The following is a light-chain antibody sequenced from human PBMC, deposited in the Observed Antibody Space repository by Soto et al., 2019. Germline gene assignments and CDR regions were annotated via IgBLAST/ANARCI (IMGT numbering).Light chain of an antibody. V-gene: IGLV8-61*01. CDR3: VLYMGSGIWV. CDR2: STN. CDR1: SGSVSTSYY. Sequence: QAVVTQEPSFSVSPGRTVTLTCGLSSGSVSTSYYPSWYQQTPGQAPRTLIYSTNTRSSWVPDRFSGSILGNKAALTITGAQADDESSYYCVLYMGSGIWVFGGGTKLTVL. J-gene: IGLJ3*02.